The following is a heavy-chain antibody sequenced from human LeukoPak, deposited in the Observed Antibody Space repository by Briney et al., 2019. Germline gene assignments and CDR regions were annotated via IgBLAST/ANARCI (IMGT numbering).Heavy chain of an antibody. CDR3: ARRNDFDI. J-gene: IGHJ3*02. V-gene: IGHV4-4*08. CDR2: IYSNEAT. CDR1: GGSIKGYH. Sequence: SETLSLTCTVSGGSIKGYHWSWIRQPPGKGPEWIGYIYSNEATEYKPSLKSRVTISADTSKNQFSLRLTSVTAADTAIYYCARRNDFDIWGQGTMVTVSS.